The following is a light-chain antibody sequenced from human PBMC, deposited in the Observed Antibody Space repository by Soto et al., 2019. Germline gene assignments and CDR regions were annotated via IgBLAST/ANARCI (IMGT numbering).Light chain of an antibody. CDR1: QGIGNY. CDR3: QQYSAYPRT. J-gene: IGKJ4*01. Sequence: DIQMTQSPSSLSAAVGHKVTITCRSSQGIGNYLAWFQQKPGKAPKSLISAASRLQSGVPSNFSGSRSGTEFTLTITNVQHEDFATYYCQQYSAYPRTFGGGTKVDIK. CDR2: AAS. V-gene: IGKV1-16*02.